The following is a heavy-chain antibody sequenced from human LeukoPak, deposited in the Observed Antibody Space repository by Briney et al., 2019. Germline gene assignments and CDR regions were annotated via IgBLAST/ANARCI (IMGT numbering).Heavy chain of an antibody. CDR3: ACVTTVVTGFDY. V-gene: IGHV1-69*05. D-gene: IGHD4-23*01. CDR1: GGTFSSYA. CDR2: IIPIFGTA. J-gene: IGHJ4*02. Sequence: GASVKVSCKASGGTFSSYAISWVRQAPGQGPEWMGGIIPIFGTANYAQKFQGRVTITTDESTSTAYMELSSLRSEDTAVYYCACVTTVVTGFDYWGQGTLVTVSS.